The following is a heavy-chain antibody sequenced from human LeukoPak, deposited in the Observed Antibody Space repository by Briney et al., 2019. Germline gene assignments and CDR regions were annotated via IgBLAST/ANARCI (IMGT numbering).Heavy chain of an antibody. Sequence: GGSLRLSCAASGFTFSNYGMNWVRQAPGKGLEWVSGISGSGGSTYSADSVKGRFIISRDNSKNMLYLQMNSLRAEDTAVYYCAKDDYYDTSGYRDWGQGTLVTVSS. D-gene: IGHD3-22*01. J-gene: IGHJ4*02. CDR1: GFTFSNYG. CDR2: ISGSGGST. V-gene: IGHV3-23*01. CDR3: AKDDYYDTSGYRD.